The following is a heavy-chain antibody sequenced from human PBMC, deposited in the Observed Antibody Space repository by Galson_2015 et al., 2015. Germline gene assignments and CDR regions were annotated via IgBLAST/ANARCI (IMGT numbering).Heavy chain of an antibody. CDR2: SASGGST. D-gene: IGHD6-13*01. Sequence: SLRLSCAASAFSFSSNAMSWVRQAPGKGLEWLSASGGSTYYADSVKGRFTISRDNSKNTLYLQMNSLRAEDTAVYYCAKARGAAAEGYYFDYWGQGTLVTVSS. V-gene: IGHV3-23*01. J-gene: IGHJ4*02. CDR3: AKARGAAAEGYYFDY. CDR1: AFSFSSNA.